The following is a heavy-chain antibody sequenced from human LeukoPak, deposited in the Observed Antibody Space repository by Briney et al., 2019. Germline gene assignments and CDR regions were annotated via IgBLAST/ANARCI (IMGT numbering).Heavy chain of an antibody. CDR1: GFTFGDYA. CDR3: TRDQTPYY. Sequence: PGGSLRLSCKASGFTFGDYAMTWVRLAPGKGLEWVGFIRSEIYGGTPEYAASVKGRFTISRDDSKGIAYLQMNSLKTEDTAVYYCTRDQTPYYWGQGTLVTVSS. CDR2: IRSEIYGGTP. V-gene: IGHV3-49*04. J-gene: IGHJ4*02.